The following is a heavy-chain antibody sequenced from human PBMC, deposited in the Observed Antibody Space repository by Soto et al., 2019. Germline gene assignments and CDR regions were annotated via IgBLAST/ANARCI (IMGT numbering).Heavy chain of an antibody. CDR2: IKSKIDGGTT. CDR3: ATRRNLDYRE. D-gene: IGHD3-16*02. V-gene: IGHV3-15*07. J-gene: IGHJ4*02. Sequence: EVQLVECGGGLVMPGGSRRLSCVVSGFTFNNAWMNHVRHAPGKGLEWVGGIKSKIDGGTTEHPAHEIDRFTISRDDTTNTLYLKMISVKNADTGIYYCATRRNLDYREWGQGTLVTVSS. CDR1: GFTFNNAW.